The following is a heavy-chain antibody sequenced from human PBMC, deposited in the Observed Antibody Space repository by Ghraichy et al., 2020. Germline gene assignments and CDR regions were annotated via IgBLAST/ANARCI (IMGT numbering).Heavy chain of an antibody. CDR2: IYYSGST. Sequence: SETLSLTCTVSGASMSSSNYYWGWIRQPPGKGLEWIGSIYYSGSTYYNPSLKSRVAISVDTSKNQFSLKLSSVTAADTAVYHCVYFFGYDSSGYYYGSYWGQGTLVTVSS. J-gene: IGHJ4*02. CDR3: VYFFGYDSSGYYYGSY. D-gene: IGHD3-22*01. V-gene: IGHV4-39*07. CDR1: GASMSSSNYY.